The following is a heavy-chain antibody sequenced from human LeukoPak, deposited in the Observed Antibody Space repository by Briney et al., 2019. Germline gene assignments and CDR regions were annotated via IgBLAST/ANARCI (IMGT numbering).Heavy chain of an antibody. Sequence: PGGSRRLSCAASGFTFSSYSMNWVRQAPGKGLEWVSYISSSSSTIYYADSVKGRFTISRDNAKNSLYLQMNSLRAEDTAVYYCARDKGGDFWSGYPNWFDPWGQGTLVTVSS. D-gene: IGHD3-3*01. V-gene: IGHV3-48*01. CDR2: ISSSSSTI. CDR3: ARDKGGDFWSGYPNWFDP. CDR1: GFTFSSYS. J-gene: IGHJ5*02.